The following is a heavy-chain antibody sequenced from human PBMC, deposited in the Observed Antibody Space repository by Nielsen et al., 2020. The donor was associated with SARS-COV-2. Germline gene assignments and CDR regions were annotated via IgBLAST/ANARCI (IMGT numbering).Heavy chain of an antibody. CDR1: GGSISSYY. CDR2: IYYSGST. CDR3: ARGGGATTDYYYYGMDV. Sequence: SETLSLTCTVSGGSISSYYWSWIRQPPGKGLEWIGYIYYSGSTNYNPSLKSRVTISVDTSKNQFSLKLSSVTAADTAVYYCARGGGATTDYYYYGMDVWGQGTTVTVSS. J-gene: IGHJ6*02. V-gene: IGHV4-59*08. D-gene: IGHD1-26*01.